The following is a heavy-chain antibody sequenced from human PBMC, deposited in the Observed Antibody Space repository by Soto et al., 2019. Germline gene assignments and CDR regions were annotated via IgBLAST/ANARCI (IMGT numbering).Heavy chain of an antibody. V-gene: IGHV3-23*01. CDR3: AKGSIAAAGTSFAGMDV. CDR1: GFTFSSYA. J-gene: IGHJ6*02. CDR2: ISGSGGST. Sequence: PGGSLRLSCAASGFTFSSYAMSWVRQAPGKGLEWVSAISGSGGSTYYADSVKGRFTISRDNSKNTLYLQMNSLRAEDTAVYYCAKGSIAAAGTSFAGMDVWGQGTTVTVSS. D-gene: IGHD6-13*01.